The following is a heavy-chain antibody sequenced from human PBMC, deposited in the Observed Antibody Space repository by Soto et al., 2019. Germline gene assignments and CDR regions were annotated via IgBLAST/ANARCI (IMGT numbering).Heavy chain of an antibody. CDR2: IYPGDSDT. D-gene: IGHD2-15*01. V-gene: IGHV5-51*01. Sequence: LGESLKVSCKGAGYSFTSYWIGWVRQMPGKGLEWMGIIYPGDSDTRYSPSFQGQVTISADKSISTAYLQWSSLKASDTAMYYCARVVVAADDPNYFDYWGQGTLVTVSS. CDR1: GYSFTSYW. CDR3: ARVVVAADDPNYFDY. J-gene: IGHJ4*02.